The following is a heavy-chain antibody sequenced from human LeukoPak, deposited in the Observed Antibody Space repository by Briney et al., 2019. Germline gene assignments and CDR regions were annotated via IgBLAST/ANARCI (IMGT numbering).Heavy chain of an antibody. CDR2: ISAYNGNT. CDR3: ARDTPMDYGDYFNWFDP. CDR1: GYTFTSYG. J-gene: IGHJ5*02. Sequence: ASVKVSCKASGYTFTSYGISWVRQAPGQGLEWMGWISAYNGNTNYAQKLQGRVTMTTDISTSTAYMELRSLRSDDTAVYYCARDTPMDYGDYFNWFDPWGQGTLVTVSS. D-gene: IGHD4-17*01. V-gene: IGHV1-18*01.